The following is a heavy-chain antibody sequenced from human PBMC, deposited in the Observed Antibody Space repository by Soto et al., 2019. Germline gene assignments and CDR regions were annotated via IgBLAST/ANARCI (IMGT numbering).Heavy chain of an antibody. CDR2: MNPNSGNT. V-gene: IGHV1-8*01. D-gene: IGHD6-13*01. Sequence: PSVKVSCKASGYTFTSYDINWVRQATGQGLEWMGWMNPNSGNTGYAQKFQGRVTMTRNTSISTAYMELSSLRSEDTAVYYCARGQQQLNYYYYMDVWGKGTTVTVSS. CDR3: ARGQQQLNYYYYMDV. J-gene: IGHJ6*03. CDR1: GYTFTSYD.